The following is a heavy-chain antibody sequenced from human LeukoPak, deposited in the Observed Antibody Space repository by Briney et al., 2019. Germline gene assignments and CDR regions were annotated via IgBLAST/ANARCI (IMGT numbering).Heavy chain of an antibody. CDR3: ARTHGDYFLDY. CDR1: GGSISSYY. Sequence: SETLSLTCTVSGGSISSYYWSWIRQPPGKGLEWIGYSGSTNYNPSLKSRVTISVDTSKNQFSLKLSSVTAADTAVYYCARTHGDYFLDYWGQGTLVTVSS. CDR2: SGST. D-gene: IGHD4-17*01. J-gene: IGHJ4*02. V-gene: IGHV4-59*01.